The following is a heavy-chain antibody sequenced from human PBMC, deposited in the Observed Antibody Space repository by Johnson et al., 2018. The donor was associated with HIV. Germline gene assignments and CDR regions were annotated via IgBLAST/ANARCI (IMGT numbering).Heavy chain of an antibody. V-gene: IGHV3-30*03. J-gene: IGHJ3*02. D-gene: IGHD6-13*01. CDR1: GFTFSSYG. CDR3: ARDFRAAAGNDAFDI. CDR2: ISYDGSNK. Sequence: QMRLVESGGGVVQPGRSLRLSCAASGFTFSSYGMHWVRQAPGKGLEWVAVISYDGSNKYYADSVQGRFTISRDNSKNMLYQQMNSLRAEDTAVYYCARDFRAAAGNDAFDIWGQGTMVTVSS.